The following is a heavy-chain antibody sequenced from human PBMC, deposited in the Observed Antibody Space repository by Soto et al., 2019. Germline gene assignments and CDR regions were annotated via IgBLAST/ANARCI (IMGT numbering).Heavy chain of an antibody. CDR2: IYPGDSDI. J-gene: IGHJ3*01. CDR1: GYSFNTHW. Sequence: EVQLVQSGAELKKPGESLKISCMGYGYSFNTHWIGWVRQMPGRGLEWMGIIYPGDSDIRYNPSFQGQVTISADRSTSTAYLQWSSLKASDTAIYYCATTSGSSGYYYNPFALWGQGTMVTVSS. D-gene: IGHD3-22*01. CDR3: ATTSGSSGYYYNPFAL. V-gene: IGHV5-51*01.